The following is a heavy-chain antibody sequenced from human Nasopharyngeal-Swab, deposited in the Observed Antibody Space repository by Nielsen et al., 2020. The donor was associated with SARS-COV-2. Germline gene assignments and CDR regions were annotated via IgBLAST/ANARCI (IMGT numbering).Heavy chain of an antibody. CDR1: GGSFSGYY. Sequence: ESLKISCAVYGGSFSGYYWSWIRQPPGKGLEWIGEINHSGSTNYNPSLKSRVTISVDTSKNQFSLKLSSVTAADTAVYYCASPYCSSTSCYYYYGMDVWGQGTTVTVSS. D-gene: IGHD2-2*01. CDR2: INHSGST. CDR3: ASPYCSSTSCYYYYGMDV. V-gene: IGHV4-34*01. J-gene: IGHJ6*02.